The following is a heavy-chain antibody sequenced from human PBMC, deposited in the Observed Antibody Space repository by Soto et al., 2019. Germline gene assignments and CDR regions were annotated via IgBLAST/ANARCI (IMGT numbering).Heavy chain of an antibody. Sequence: PSETLSLTCTVSGGSISSYYWSWIRQPPGKGLEWIGYIYYSGSTNYNPSLKSRVTISVDTSKNQFSLKLSSVTAADTAVYYCARDRITIFGVTGMDVWGKGTTVTVSS. J-gene: IGHJ6*04. D-gene: IGHD3-3*01. CDR1: GGSISSYY. V-gene: IGHV4-59*01. CDR2: IYYSGST. CDR3: ARDRITIFGVTGMDV.